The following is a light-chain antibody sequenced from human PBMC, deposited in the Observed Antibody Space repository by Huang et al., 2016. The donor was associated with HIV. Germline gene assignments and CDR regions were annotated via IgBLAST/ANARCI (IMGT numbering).Light chain of an antibody. V-gene: IGKV1-5*03. J-gene: IGKJ2*01. CDR2: KAS. Sequence: DIQMTQSPSTLSVSIGDRVTITCRASQSLSGWLAWYQQKPGKAPTLLISKASSLQSGVPPRFSGSGSGTDFILTISSLQPDDFAAYYCQQLQSSPYTFGQGTKLEIK. CDR3: QQLQSSPYT. CDR1: QSLSGW.